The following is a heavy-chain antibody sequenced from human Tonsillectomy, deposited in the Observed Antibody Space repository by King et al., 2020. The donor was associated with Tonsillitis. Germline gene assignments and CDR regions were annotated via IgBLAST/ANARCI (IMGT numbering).Heavy chain of an antibody. V-gene: IGHV1-46*01. CDR1: GYTFTCYY. D-gene: IGHD3-10*01. CDR3: GYGSGSQFDY. Sequence: VQLVQSGAEVKKPGASVKVSCKASGYTFTCYYMHWVRQAPGQGLEWMGIINPSGGSTSYAQKFQGRVTMTRDTSTSTVYMELSSLRSEDTAVYYCGYGSGSQFDYWGQGTLVTVSS. J-gene: IGHJ4*02. CDR2: INPSGGST.